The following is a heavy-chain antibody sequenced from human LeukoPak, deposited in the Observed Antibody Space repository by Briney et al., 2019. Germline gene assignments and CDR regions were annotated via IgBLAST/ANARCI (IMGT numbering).Heavy chain of an antibody. J-gene: IGHJ6*02. CDR3: ARDVATAEVGGYYYGMDV. Sequence: GGSLRLSCAASGFTFSSYAMHWVRQAPGKGLEWVAVISYDGSNKYYADSVKGRFTISRDNSKNTLYLQMNGLRAEDTAVYYCARDVATAEVGGYYYGMDVWGQGTTVTVSS. D-gene: IGHD6-13*01. V-gene: IGHV3-30-3*01. CDR2: ISYDGSNK. CDR1: GFTFSSYA.